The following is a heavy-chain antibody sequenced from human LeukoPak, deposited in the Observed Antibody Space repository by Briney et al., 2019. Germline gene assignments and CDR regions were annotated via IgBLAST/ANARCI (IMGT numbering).Heavy chain of an antibody. Sequence: GGSLRLSCAASGFTFSSYAMSWGRQAPGKGLEWVSAISGSGGSTYYAGSVKGRFTISRDKSKNTLYLQMNSLRAEDTAVYYCAKLHDSGYSSGWYYFDYWGQGTLVTVSS. CDR1: GFTFSSYA. CDR3: AKLHDSGYSSGWYYFDY. J-gene: IGHJ4*02. CDR2: ISGSGGST. V-gene: IGHV3-23*01. D-gene: IGHD6-19*01.